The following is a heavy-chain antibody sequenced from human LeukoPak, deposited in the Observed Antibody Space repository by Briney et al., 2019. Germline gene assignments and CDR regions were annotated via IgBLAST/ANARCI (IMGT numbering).Heavy chain of an antibody. CDR3: TTGHDYSPFDY. CDR2: IKSKTDGGTT. V-gene: IGHV3-15*01. D-gene: IGHD4-11*01. J-gene: IGHJ4*02. CDR1: GGSFSGYY. Sequence: PSETLSLTCAVYGGSFSGYYWSWIRQPPGKGLEWVGRIKSKTDGGTTDYAAPVKGRFTISRDDSKNTLYLQMNSLKTEDTAVYYCTTGHDYSPFDYWGQGALVTVSS.